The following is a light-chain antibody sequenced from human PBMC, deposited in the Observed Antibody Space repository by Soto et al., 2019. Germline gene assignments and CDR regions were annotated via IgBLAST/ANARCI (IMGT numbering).Light chain of an antibody. J-gene: IGKJ5*01. CDR2: DAS. CDR3: QYGGT. V-gene: IGKV3-11*01. Sequence: EIVLTQSPATLSLSPGERATVSCRASQSVSNYLGWYQQKPGQAPRLLIYDASNRATGIPARFSGSGSATDFTLTISSREPEDFAVYYCQYGGTFGQGTRLEIK. CDR1: QSVSNY.